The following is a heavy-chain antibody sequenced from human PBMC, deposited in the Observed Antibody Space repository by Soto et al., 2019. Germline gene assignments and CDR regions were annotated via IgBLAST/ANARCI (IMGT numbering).Heavy chain of an antibody. CDR3: ARDTHELWNSYFFDP. CDR2: ISAYNGQT. V-gene: IGHV1-18*01. CDR1: GYPFDTYG. J-gene: IGHJ5*02. Sequence: GASVKVSCKASGYPFDTYGINWVRQAPGQRPEWMGWISAYNGQTDYAQNFQGRVTMATDTSTNTAYMELRNLRSDDTAVYYCARDTHELWNSYFFDPWGPGPLVTVSS. D-gene: IGHD2-21*01.